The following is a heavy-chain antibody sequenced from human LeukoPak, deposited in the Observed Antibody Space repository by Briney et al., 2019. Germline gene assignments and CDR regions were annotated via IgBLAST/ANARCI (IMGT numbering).Heavy chain of an antibody. D-gene: IGHD3-10*01. J-gene: IGHJ6*03. CDR2: INHSGST. Sequence: SETLSLTCIVSGGSISSYYWSWIRQPPGKGLEWIGEINHSGSTNYNPSLKSRVTISVDTSKNQFSLKLSSVTAADTAVYYCARVLGSGSYYYYYYMDVWGKGTTVTVSS. CDR1: GGSISSYY. V-gene: IGHV4-34*01. CDR3: ARVLGSGSYYYYYYMDV.